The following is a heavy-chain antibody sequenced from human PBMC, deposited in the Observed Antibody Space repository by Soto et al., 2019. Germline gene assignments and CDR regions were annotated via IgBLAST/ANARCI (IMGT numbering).Heavy chain of an antibody. Sequence: PSETLSLTCVISGDSVSNNIAAWNWIRRSPLGGLEWLGRTYYRSKWNRDYAVSVKSRLTIDSDTSKNQFSLQLNSVTPEDTAVYYCARGSDFFDYWGQGALVTVSS. CDR3: ARGSDFFDY. J-gene: IGHJ4*02. V-gene: IGHV6-1*01. CDR1: GDSVSNNIAA. CDR2: TYYRSKWNR.